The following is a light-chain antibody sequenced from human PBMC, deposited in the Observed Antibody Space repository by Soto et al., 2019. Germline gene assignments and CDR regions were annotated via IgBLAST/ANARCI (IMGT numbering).Light chain of an antibody. V-gene: IGLV2-14*01. Sequence: QSVLPQPASVSGSPGQSITISCTGTSSDVCGYNYVSWYQQHPGKAPKLMIYDVSNRPSGVSNRFSGSKSGNTASLTISGLQAEDEADYYCSSYTSSSTPFYVFGTGTQLTVL. CDR2: DVS. CDR3: SSYTSSSTPFYV. CDR1: SSDVCGYNY. J-gene: IGLJ1*01.